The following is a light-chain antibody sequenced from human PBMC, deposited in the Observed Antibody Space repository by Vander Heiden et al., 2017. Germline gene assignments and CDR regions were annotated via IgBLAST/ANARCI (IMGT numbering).Light chain of an antibody. Sequence: DIQMTQSPSSLSASVGDRVTITCQASQDISNYLNWYQQKPGKAPKLLIYDASNLETGVPSRFSGSGYGTDFTFTISSLQPEDIASYYCQLDDNLLSITFGQGTQLEIK. CDR2: DAS. J-gene: IGKJ5*01. CDR1: QDISNY. V-gene: IGKV1-33*01. CDR3: QLDDNLLSIT.